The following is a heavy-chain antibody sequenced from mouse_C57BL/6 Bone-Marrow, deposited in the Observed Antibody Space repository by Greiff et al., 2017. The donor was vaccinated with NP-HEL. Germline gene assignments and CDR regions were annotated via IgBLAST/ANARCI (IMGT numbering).Heavy chain of an antibody. Sequence: QVQLKQSAAELVKPGASVKISCKASGYAFSSYWMNWVKQRPGKGLEWIGQIYPGDGDTNYNGKFKGKATLTADKSSSTAYMQLSSLTSEDAAVYFCAREVWITTVVAPYYFDYWGQGTTLTVSS. CDR1: GYAFSSYW. CDR3: AREVWITTVVAPYYFDY. CDR2: IYPGDGDT. D-gene: IGHD1-1*01. V-gene: IGHV1-80*01. J-gene: IGHJ2*01.